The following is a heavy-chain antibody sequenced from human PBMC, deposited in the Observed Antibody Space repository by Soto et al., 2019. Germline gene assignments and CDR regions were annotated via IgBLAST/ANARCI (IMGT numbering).Heavy chain of an antibody. CDR1: GYSFTSYW. V-gene: IGHV5-51*01. CDR2: IYPGDSDT. CDR3: ARRGAPWYFDL. D-gene: IGHD3-16*01. J-gene: IGHJ2*01. Sequence: GGSLKISCKGSGYSFTSYWIAWVRQMPGKGLEWMGIIYPGDSDTRYSPSFQGQVTFSADKSISTAYLQWSSVKASDTAMYYCARRGAPWYFDLWGRGTLVTVSS.